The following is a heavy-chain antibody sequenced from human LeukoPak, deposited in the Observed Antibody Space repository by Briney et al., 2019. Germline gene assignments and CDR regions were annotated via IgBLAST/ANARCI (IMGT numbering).Heavy chain of an antibody. CDR3: ARRYCSSTSCYLFDY. CDR2: IYPGDSDT. CDR1: GYSFTSYW. D-gene: IGHD2-2*01. J-gene: IGHJ4*02. V-gene: IGHV5-51*01. Sequence: GESLKISCQGSGYSFTSYWIGWVRPLPGKGLEWMGIIYPGDSDTRYSPSFQGQVTISADKSISTAYLQWSSLKASDTAMYYCARRYCSSTSCYLFDYWGQGTLVTVSS.